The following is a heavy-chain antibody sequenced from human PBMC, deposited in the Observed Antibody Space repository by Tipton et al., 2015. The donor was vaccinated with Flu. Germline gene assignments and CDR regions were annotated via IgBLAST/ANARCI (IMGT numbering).Heavy chain of an antibody. J-gene: IGHJ4*01. CDR2: MYNNKYP. V-gene: IGHV4-59*12. CDR3: ARDPSLGMPDYFDY. D-gene: IGHD2-2*01. CDR1: SGSIGSFY. Sequence: TLSLTCTVSSGSIGSFYWNWIRQPPGKGLEWIGYMYNNKYPKYNPSLEGRVTISVDTSKKQFSLQLTSVTAADTAVYYCARDPSLGMPDYFDYWGQGTLVTASS.